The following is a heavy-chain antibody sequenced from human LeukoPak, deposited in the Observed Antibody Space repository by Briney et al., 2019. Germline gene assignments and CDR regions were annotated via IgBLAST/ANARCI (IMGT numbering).Heavy chain of an antibody. CDR1: GFTFSVYS. CDR3: ARDILGGVGNWFDP. J-gene: IGHJ5*02. V-gene: IGHV3-21*01. CDR2: ISSDGVYT. D-gene: IGHD3-3*02. Sequence: GGSLRLSCEVSGFTFSVYSMNWVCQAPGEGLQWVASISSDGVYTYYADSVKGRFTISRDNAKDSLYLQMVTLGAEDTAVYYCARDILGGVGNWFDPWGQGTLVTVSS.